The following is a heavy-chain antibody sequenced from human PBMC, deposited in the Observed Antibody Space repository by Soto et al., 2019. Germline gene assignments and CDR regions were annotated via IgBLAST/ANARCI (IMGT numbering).Heavy chain of an antibody. CDR1: GYTFTSYG. V-gene: IGHV1-18*01. Sequence: QVQLVQSGAEVKKPGASVKVSCKASGYTFTSYGISWVRQAPGQGLEWMGWISAYNGNTNYAQKLQGSVTMTTDTCTSTAYMELRLLRSDDTAVYYCAKTFGYSYAIDYWGQGTLVTVSS. CDR3: AKTFGYSYAIDY. D-gene: IGHD5-18*01. CDR2: ISAYNGNT. J-gene: IGHJ4*02.